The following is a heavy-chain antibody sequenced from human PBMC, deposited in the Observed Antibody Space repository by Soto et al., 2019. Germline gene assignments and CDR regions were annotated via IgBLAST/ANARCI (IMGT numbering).Heavy chain of an antibody. V-gene: IGHV4-59*01. CDR2: IYYSGST. CDR1: GGSISSYY. D-gene: IGHD1-1*01. CDR3: ARDLSGGPTTTGTTFAFDI. J-gene: IGHJ3*02. Sequence: SETLSLTCTVSGGSISSYYWSWIRQPPKKGLKWIGYIYYSGSTNYNPSLKSRVTISVDTSKNQFSLKLSSVTAADTAVYYCARDLSGGPTTTGTTFAFDIWGQGTMVT.